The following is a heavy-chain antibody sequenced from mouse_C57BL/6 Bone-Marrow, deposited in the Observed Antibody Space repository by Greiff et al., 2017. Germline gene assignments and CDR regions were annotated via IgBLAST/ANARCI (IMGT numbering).Heavy chain of an antibody. J-gene: IGHJ1*03. D-gene: IGHD1-1*01. CDR2: IWSGGST. CDR3: ARNLGITTGWYFDV. V-gene: IGHV2-2*01. Sequence: VKLMESGPGLVQPSQSLSITCTVSGFSLTSYGVHWVRQSPGKGLEWLGVIWSGGSTDYNAAFISRLGISKDNSKSQVFFKMNSRQADDTAICYCARNLGITTGWYFDVWGTGTTVTVSS. CDR1: GFSLTSYG.